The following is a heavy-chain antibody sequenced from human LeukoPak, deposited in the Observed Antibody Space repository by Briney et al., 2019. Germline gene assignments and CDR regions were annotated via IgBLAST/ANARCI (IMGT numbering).Heavy chain of an antibody. CDR1: GGSISSYY. CDR2: IYYTGNT. D-gene: IGHD5-12*01. CDR3: ARDSAFSGYDYKFDP. V-gene: IGHV4-59*01. Sequence: SETLSLTCTVSGGSISSYYWSWIRQPPGKGLEWIGYIYYTGNTNYNPSLKSRVTISVDTSRNQFHLRLTSVTAADTAIYYCARDSAFSGYDYKFDPWGQGTLVTVSS. J-gene: IGHJ5*02.